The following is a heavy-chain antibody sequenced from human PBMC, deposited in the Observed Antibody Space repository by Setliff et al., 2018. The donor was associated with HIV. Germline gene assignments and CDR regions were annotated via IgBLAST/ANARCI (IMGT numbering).Heavy chain of an antibody. V-gene: IGHV3-15*01. CDR1: EFTFTNAW. CDR3: TTDWGGGGGAPLDP. Sequence: NPGGSLRLSCVTSEFTFTNAWMSWVRQAPGKGPEWVARIKSEIDGGTTAYTAPVKGRFTISRDDSRNTLYLQMNNLKTEDTAMYYCTTDWGGGGGAPLDPWGQGTQVTVSS. CDR2: IKSEIDGGTT. J-gene: IGHJ5*02. D-gene: IGHD2-21*01.